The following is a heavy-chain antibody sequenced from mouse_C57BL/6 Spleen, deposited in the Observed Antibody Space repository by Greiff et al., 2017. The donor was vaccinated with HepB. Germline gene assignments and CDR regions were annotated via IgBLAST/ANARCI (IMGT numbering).Heavy chain of an antibody. V-gene: IGHV1-82*01. CDR3: ARDYGSSPWFAY. Sequence: VQLQQSGPELVKPGASVKISCKASGYAFSSSWMNWVKQRPGKGLEWIGRIYPGDGDTNYNGKLKGKATLTADKSSSTAYMQLSSLTSEDSAVYFCARDYGSSPWFAYWGQGTLVTVSA. CDR1: GYAFSSSW. J-gene: IGHJ3*01. D-gene: IGHD1-1*01. CDR2: IYPGDGDT.